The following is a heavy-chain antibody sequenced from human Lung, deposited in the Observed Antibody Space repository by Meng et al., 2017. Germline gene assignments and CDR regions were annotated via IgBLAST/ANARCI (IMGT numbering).Heavy chain of an antibody. Sequence: QGQLPESGPGLVKPSETLSLTCTVSGGSISSYYWSWIRQPPGKGLEWVGYIYYSGSTNYNPSLKSRVTISVDTSKNQFSLKLSSVTAADTAVYYCASFRDWGQGTLVTVSS. CDR2: IYYSGST. V-gene: IGHV4-59*01. CDR1: GGSISSYY. CDR3: ASFRD. J-gene: IGHJ4*02.